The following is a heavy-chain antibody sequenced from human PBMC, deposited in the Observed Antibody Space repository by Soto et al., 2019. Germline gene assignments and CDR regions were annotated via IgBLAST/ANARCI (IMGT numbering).Heavy chain of an antibody. CDR1: WFTVGSNY. CDR2: IYSEGTP. Sequence: QSVGSLRLSCAASWFTVGSNYMSWVRQAPGKGLEWVSVIYSEGTPYYADSVKGRFTISRENSNNTLYLHMNNLRAEDTAVYYCARSTYYDILTGSYYYYAMDVWGQGTTVTVSS. CDR3: ARSTYYDILTGSYYYYAMDV. J-gene: IGHJ6*02. D-gene: IGHD3-9*01. V-gene: IGHV3-53*01.